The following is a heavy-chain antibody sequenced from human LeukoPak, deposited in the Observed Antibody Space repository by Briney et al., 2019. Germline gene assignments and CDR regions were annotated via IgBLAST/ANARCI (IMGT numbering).Heavy chain of an antibody. CDR3: ARGGGYDWDFDY. CDR1: GGSINTPNYY. J-gene: IGHJ4*02. D-gene: IGHD5-12*01. CDR2: IFYSGGT. Sequence: SETLSLTCTVSGGSINTPNYYWGWIRQTPGKGLEWIGNIFYSGGTYYSPSLTSRVTISVDTSKNQSSLKLSSVTAADTAVYYCARGGGYDWDFDYWGQGTLVTVSS. V-gene: IGHV4-39*07.